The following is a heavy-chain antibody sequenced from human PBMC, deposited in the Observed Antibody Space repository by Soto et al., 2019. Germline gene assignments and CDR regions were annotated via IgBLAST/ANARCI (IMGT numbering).Heavy chain of an antibody. CDR2: IDWDDDK. D-gene: IGHD2-15*01. CDR3: ARMFHCSGGTCPFDY. Sequence: SGPTLVNPTQTLTLTFTFSGVSVITILIGGSWIRHPPGKTLEWLARIDWDDDKFYNTSLKTRLTISKDSSKNQVVLTMTNMDPVDTATYYCARMFHCSGGTCPFDYWGQGALVTVSS. J-gene: IGHJ4*02. V-gene: IGHV2-70*04. CDR1: GVSVITILIG.